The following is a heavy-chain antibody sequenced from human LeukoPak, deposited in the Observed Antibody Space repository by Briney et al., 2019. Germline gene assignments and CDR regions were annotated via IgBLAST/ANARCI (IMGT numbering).Heavy chain of an antibody. J-gene: IGHJ4*02. CDR2: ISSSGSTI. V-gene: IGHV3-48*03. CDR1: GFTFSSYE. CDR3: ARESSSGWYYFDY. D-gene: IGHD6-19*01. Sequence: SLRLSCAAAGFTFSSYEMNWVRQAPGKGLEWVSYISSSGSTIYYADSVKGRFTICRDTAKNSLYLQMNSLRAENTAVYYCARESSSGWYYFDYWGQGTLVTVSS.